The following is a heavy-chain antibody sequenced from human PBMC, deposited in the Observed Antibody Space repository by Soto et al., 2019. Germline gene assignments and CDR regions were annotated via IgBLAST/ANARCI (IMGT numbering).Heavy chain of an antibody. J-gene: IGHJ5*02. D-gene: IGHD6-19*01. CDR1: GDAYSISTYS. CDR3: AGMPYTSGLRFDP. V-gene: IGHV4-30-2*01. Sequence: SETLSLTCNMSGDAYSISTYSGSWIRQPPGKALQWIGFIYQSGVTSYNPSLASRVSISLDRSNNQCSLKLKSVTDAATAVYFCAGMPYTSGLRFDPWGPGTLVTVSS. CDR2: IYQSGVT.